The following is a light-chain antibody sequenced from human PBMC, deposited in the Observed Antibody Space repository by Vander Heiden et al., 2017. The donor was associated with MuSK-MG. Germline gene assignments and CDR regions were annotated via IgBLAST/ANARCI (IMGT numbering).Light chain of an antibody. J-gene: IGKJ1*01. CDR1: QSVSSN. CDR2: GAS. V-gene: IGKV3-15*01. CDR3: QQYNNWSPWT. Sequence: EIVMTPSPATLSVSPGERATLSCRASQSVSSNLAWYQQKPGQAPRLLIYGASTMATGIPARFSGSGSGTEFTLTISSLQSEDFAVYYCQQYNNWSPWTFGQGTKVEIK.